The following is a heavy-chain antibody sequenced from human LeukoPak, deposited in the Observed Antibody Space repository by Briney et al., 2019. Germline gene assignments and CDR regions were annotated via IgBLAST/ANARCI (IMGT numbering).Heavy chain of an antibody. J-gene: IGHJ4*02. V-gene: IGHV3-48*04. CDR3: ARDKLVGAHYPAFDY. CDR1: GFTFSSYS. Sequence: GGSLRLSCAASGFTFSSYSMNWVRQAPGKGLEWVSYISSSSSNIYYADSVKGRFTISRDNAKNSLYLQMNSLRAEDTAVYYCARDKLVGAHYPAFDYWGQGTLVTVSS. D-gene: IGHD1-26*01. CDR2: ISSSSSNI.